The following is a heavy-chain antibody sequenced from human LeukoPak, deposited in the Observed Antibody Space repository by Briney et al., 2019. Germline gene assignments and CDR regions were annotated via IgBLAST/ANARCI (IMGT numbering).Heavy chain of an antibody. CDR2: IYYSGST. J-gene: IGHJ4*02. V-gene: IGHV4-59*08. D-gene: IGHD5-24*01. Sequence: SETLSLTCTVSGGSISSYYWSWIRQPPGKGLEWIGYIYYSGSTNYNPSLKSRVTISVDTSKNQFSLKLSSVTAADTALYYCARHWSRDGYNPTLVYWGQGTLVTVSS. CDR1: GGSISSYY. CDR3: ARHWSRDGYNPTLVY.